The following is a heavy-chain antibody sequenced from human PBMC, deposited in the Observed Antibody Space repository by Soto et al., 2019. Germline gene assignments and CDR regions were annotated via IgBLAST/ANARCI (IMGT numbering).Heavy chain of an antibody. V-gene: IGHV3-48*01. CDR3: ANDPEVVVTAPSY. J-gene: IGHJ4*02. CDR2: ISSSSSTI. D-gene: IGHD2-21*02. Sequence: PGGSLRLSCVASGFTFTSYWMSWVRQAPGKGLEWVSYISSSSSTIYYADSVKGRFTISRDNDKNTMYLQMNSLGAGDTAVYYCANDPEVVVTAPSYWGQGTLVTVSS. CDR1: GFTFTSYW.